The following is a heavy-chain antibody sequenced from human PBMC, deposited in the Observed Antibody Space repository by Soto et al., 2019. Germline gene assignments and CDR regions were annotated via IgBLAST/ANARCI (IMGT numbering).Heavy chain of an antibody. CDR3: ARAGLGDGSDY. V-gene: IGHV4-61*01. D-gene: IGHD1-26*01. Sequence: QVQLQESGPGLVKPSETLSLTCSVSGGSVSSGSYYWSWIRQPPGKGLEWIGYIYYSGSTKYNPSLKGRVTISVDTSKNQCSLKLSSVTAADTAVYYCARAGLGDGSDYWGQGTLVTVSS. CDR2: IYYSGST. J-gene: IGHJ4*02. CDR1: GGSVSSGSYY.